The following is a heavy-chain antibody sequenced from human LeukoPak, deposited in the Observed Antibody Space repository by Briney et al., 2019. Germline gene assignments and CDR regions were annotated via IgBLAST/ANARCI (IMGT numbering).Heavy chain of an antibody. J-gene: IGHJ5*02. CDR3: AIYMSSNWFDP. CDR1: GGSISSYY. CDR2: IYYSGST. V-gene: IGHV4-59*01. Sequence: SETLSLTCTVSGGSISSYYWSWIRQPPGKGLEWIGYIYYSGSTNYNPSLKSRVTISVDTSKNQFSLKLSSVTAADTAVYYCAIYMSSNWFDPWGQGTLVTVSS. D-gene: IGHD4-11*01.